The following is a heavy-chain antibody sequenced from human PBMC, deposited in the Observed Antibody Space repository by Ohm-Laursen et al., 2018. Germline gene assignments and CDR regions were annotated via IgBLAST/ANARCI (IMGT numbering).Heavy chain of an antibody. CDR3: ARDIRYIGSFYYFDY. CDR2: ISSSGSTI. D-gene: IGHD2-15*01. J-gene: IGHJ4*02. CDR1: GFTFSSYE. Sequence: GSLRLSCAASGFTFSSYEMNWVRQAPGKGLEWVSYISSSGSTIYYADSVKGRFTISRDNAKNSLYLQMDSLRADDTAVYYCARDIRYIGSFYYFDYWGQGTLVTVSS. V-gene: IGHV3-48*03.